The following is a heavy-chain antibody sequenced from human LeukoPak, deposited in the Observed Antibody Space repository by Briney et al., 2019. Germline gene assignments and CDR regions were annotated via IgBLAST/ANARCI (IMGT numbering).Heavy chain of an antibody. CDR1: GGTFSSYA. CDR3: ARGRISGAARPASKYYFDY. D-gene: IGHD6-6*01. J-gene: IGHJ4*02. Sequence: SVKVSCKASGGTFSSYAISWVRQAPGLGLEWMGGIIPIFGTANYAQKFQGRVTITTDESTSTAYMELSSLRSEDTAVYYCARGRISGAARPASKYYFDYWGQGTLVTVSS. V-gene: IGHV1-69*05. CDR2: IIPIFGTA.